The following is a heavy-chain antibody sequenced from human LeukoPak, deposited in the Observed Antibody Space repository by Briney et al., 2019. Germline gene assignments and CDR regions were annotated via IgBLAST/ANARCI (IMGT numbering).Heavy chain of an antibody. D-gene: IGHD2-21*02. CDR1: GYSFTSYW. V-gene: IGHV5-51*01. CDR3: ARHSYCGGDCYSSFDY. Sequence: GESLKISCKGSGYSFTSYWIGWVRQMPGKGLEWMGIIYPGDSDTRYSPSFQGQVTISADKSISTAYLQWSSLKASDTAMYYCARHSYCGGDCYSSFDYWGQGTLVTVSS. J-gene: IGHJ4*02. CDR2: IYPGDSDT.